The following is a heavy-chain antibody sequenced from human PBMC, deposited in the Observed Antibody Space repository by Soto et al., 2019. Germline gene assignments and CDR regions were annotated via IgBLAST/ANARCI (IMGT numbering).Heavy chain of an antibody. CDR3: ARDKLLGSPVGYYCDD. Sequence: QVQLVESGGGVVQPGRSLRLSCAASGFTFSSYGMHWVRQAPGTGLEWVAVIWYDGSNKYYADSVKGRFSISRDNSKNTLYLQMNSLRAEDTAVDYCARDKLLGSPVGYYCDDWGQGTLVTVSS. J-gene: IGHJ4*02. V-gene: IGHV3-33*01. CDR2: IWYDGSNK. CDR1: GFTFSSYG. D-gene: IGHD2-15*01.